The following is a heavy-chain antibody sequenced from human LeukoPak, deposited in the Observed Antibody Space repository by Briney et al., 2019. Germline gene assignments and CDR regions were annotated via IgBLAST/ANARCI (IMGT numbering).Heavy chain of an antibody. V-gene: IGHV3-74*01. CDR3: ASPVGNYYYGMDV. D-gene: IGHD2-15*01. CDR1: GFTFSSYW. CDR2: INSDGSGT. Sequence: PGGSLRLSCAASGFTFSSYWMHWVRQAPGKGLVWVPRINSDGSGTRYADSVKGRFTISRDNAKNTLYLQMNSLRAEDTSVYYCASPVGNYYYGMDVWGQGTTVTVSS. J-gene: IGHJ6*02.